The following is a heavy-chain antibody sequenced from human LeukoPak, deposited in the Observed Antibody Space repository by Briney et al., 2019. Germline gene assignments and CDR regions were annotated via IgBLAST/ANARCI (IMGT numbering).Heavy chain of an antibody. CDR1: GFTFSSYW. CDR3: TRDRSRAEDD. Sequence: GGSLRLSCAASGFTFSSYWMTWVRQAPGKGLEWGANINQGGSDKYYVDSVKGRFTISRDNANNLLYLQMNSLRGEDTAVYYCTRDRSRAEDDWGQGTLVTVSS. J-gene: IGHJ4*02. CDR2: INQGGSDK. D-gene: IGHD1-14*01. V-gene: IGHV3-7*01.